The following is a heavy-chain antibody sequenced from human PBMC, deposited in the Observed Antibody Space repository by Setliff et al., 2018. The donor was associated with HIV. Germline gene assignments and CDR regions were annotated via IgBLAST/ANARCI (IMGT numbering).Heavy chain of an antibody. CDR3: AKCGGTCWHNFFGP. CDR2: ISYDGSNK. CDR1: GFTFSSYA. J-gene: IGHJ5*02. Sequence: PGGSLRLSCAASGFTFSSYAMHWVRQTPGKGLEWAAVISYDGSNKYYADSVKGRFTISRDNSKKMLYLQMNSLRAEDTAVYYCAKCGGTCWHNFFGPWGQGTLVTVSS. V-gene: IGHV3-30*07. D-gene: IGHD2-15*01.